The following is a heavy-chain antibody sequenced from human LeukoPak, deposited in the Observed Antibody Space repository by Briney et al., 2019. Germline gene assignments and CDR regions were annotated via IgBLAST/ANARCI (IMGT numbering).Heavy chain of an antibody. CDR1: GFTFSSYA. J-gene: IGHJ6*04. CDR2: ISYDGSNK. CDR3: AELGITMIGGV. Sequence: GGSLRLSCAASGFTFSSYAMHRVRQAPGKGLEWVALISYDGSNKYHADSVKGRFTISRDNAKNSLYLQMNSLRAEDTAVYYCAELGITMIGGVWGKGTTVTISS. D-gene: IGHD3-10*01. V-gene: IGHV3-30*04.